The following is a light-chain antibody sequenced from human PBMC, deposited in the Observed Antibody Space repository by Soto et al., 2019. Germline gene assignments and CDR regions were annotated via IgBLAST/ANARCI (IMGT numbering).Light chain of an antibody. CDR1: SSDVGGYNY. Sequence: QSALTQPASVSGFPGQSITISCTGTSSDVGGYNYVSWYQQHPGKAPKLMIYEVSNRPSGVSNRFSGSKSGNTASLTISGLQAEDEADYYCSSYTSSSPWVFGGGTKLTVL. CDR2: EVS. V-gene: IGLV2-14*01. CDR3: SSYTSSSPWV. J-gene: IGLJ3*02.